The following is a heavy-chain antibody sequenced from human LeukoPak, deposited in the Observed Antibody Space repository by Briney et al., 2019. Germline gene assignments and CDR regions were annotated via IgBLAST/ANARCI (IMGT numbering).Heavy chain of an antibody. Sequence: ASVKVSCRTSGYTFTSYGISWVRQAPGQGLEWMGWVSAYADNTNYVQKIQGRVTMTTDTSTSTAYMELRSLRSDDTAVYYCARDCIGCHGFDYWGQGTLVTVSS. D-gene: IGHD2-15*01. J-gene: IGHJ4*02. CDR2: VSAYADNT. CDR3: ARDCIGCHGFDY. CDR1: GYTFTSYG. V-gene: IGHV1-18*01.